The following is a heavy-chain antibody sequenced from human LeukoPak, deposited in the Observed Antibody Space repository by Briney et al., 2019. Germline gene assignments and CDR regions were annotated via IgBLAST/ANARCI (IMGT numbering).Heavy chain of an antibody. CDR2: IYHSGST. J-gene: IGHJ4*02. V-gene: IGHV4-4*02. Sequence: SGTLSLTCAVSGGSISSSNWWSWVRQPPGKGLEWIGEIYHSGSTNYNPSLKSRVTISVDKSKNQFSLKLSSVTAADTAVYYCARVGEATVEKLYYFDYWGQGTLVTVSS. CDR3: ARVGEATVEKLYYFDY. CDR1: GGSISSSNW. D-gene: IGHD1-26*01.